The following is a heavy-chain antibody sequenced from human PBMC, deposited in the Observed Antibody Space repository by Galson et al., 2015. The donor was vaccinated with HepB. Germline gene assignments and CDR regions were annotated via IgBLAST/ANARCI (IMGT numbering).Heavy chain of an antibody. CDR3: IRMGDLSGYSST. V-gene: IGHV3-23*01. CDR2: ISGSGGST. Sequence: SLRLSCAASGFTFSSYAMSWVRQAPGRGLEWVSAISGSGGSTYYADSVKGRFTISRDNSKNTLYLQMNSLKTDDTAVYFCIRMGDLSGYSSTWGQGTLVTVSS. J-gene: IGHJ5*02. D-gene: IGHD3-16*01. CDR1: GFTFSSYA.